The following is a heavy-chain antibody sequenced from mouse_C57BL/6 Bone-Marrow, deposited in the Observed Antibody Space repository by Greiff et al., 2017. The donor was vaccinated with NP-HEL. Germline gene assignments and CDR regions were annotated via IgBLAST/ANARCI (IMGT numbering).Heavy chain of an antibody. CDR2: INPSSGYT. CDR3: WSLWD. J-gene: IGHJ2*01. Sequence: VQLQQSGAELARPGASVQMSCQSSGYTFTRYTMHWVTPRPGQGLEWIGYINPSSGYTKYNQKFKDKATLTADKSSSTAYMQLSSLTSEDSAVYYCWSLWDWGQGTTLTVSS. V-gene: IGHV1-4*01. CDR1: GYTFTRYT.